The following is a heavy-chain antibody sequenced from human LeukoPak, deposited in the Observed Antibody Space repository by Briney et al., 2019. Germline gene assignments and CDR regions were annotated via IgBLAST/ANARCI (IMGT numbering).Heavy chain of an antibody. Sequence: SGTLSLTCDVSGGSVTQTNWTWVRQPPGKGLEWIGEVNLQGGTNYNPSLLRRVAISVDTSANHVSLQMTSVTAADTAVYYCAREGGSYRPLDYSGQGTLVTVSS. CDR2: VNLQGGT. CDR3: AREGGSYRPLDY. CDR1: GGSVTQTNW. J-gene: IGHJ4*02. V-gene: IGHV4-4*02. D-gene: IGHD3-16*02.